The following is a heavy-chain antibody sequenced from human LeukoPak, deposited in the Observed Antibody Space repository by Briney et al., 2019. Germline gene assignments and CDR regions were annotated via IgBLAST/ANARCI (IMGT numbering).Heavy chain of an antibody. V-gene: IGHV4-59*01. D-gene: IGHD6-19*01. CDR2: IYYSGRT. CDR3: ARLQTVAGTSPFYYYYYGMDG. Sequence: PSETLSLTCTVSGGSISSYYWSWIRQPPGKGLEWIGYIYYSGRTNFNPSLKSRVTISVDTSKNQFSLKLSSVTAADTAVYYCARLQTVAGTSPFYYYYYGMDGWGQGTTVTVSS. J-gene: IGHJ6*02. CDR1: GGSISSYY.